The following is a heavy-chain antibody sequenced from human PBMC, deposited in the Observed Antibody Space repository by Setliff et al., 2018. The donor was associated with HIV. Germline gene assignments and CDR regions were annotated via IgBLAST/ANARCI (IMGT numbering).Heavy chain of an antibody. D-gene: IGHD6-13*01. Sequence: GSLRLSCAASGFTFTSYSMNWVRQAPGKGLEWVSYISVRSDNIYYADSVKGRFTISRDNSKNTLFLQMNSLRPEDTAVYYCARDCRVGWVFTYGMDVWGQGTLVTVSS. CDR1: GFTFTSYS. J-gene: IGHJ6*02. CDR3: ARDCRVGWVFTYGMDV. CDR2: ISVRSDNI. V-gene: IGHV3-21*04.